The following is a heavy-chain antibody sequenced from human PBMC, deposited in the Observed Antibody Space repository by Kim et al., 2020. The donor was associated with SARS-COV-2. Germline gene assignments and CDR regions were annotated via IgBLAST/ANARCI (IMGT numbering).Heavy chain of an antibody. V-gene: IGHV3-23*03. J-gene: IGHJ2*01. CDR1: GFTFSSYA. CDR2: TYSGGTSK. CDR3: AKVSAHATYGWWYIDL. D-gene: IGHD3-10*01. Sequence: GGSLRLSCAASGFTFSSYAMSWVRQAPGKGLEWVALTYSGGTSKYYGDSVKGRFTIFRDNCKSTLYLDMNSLRAEDTAVYYCAKVSAHATYGWWYIDLGGRGALVTVSS.